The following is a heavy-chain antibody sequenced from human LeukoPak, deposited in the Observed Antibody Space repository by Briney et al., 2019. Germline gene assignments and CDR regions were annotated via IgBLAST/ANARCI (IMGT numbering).Heavy chain of an antibody. CDR2: IRGGGAST. Sequence: PGGSLRLSCAASGFTFSSFAMNWVRQAPGKGLEWVSYIRGGGASTRYADPVRGRFTISRDNSKNTLYLQMDSLSVEDTATYYCAKALPERPFDFWGQGTLVTVSS. D-gene: IGHD6-25*01. J-gene: IGHJ4*02. CDR1: GFTFSSFA. CDR3: AKALPERPFDF. V-gene: IGHV3-23*01.